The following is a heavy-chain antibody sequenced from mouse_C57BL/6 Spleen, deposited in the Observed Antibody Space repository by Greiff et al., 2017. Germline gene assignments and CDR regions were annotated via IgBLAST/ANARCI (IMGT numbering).Heavy chain of an antibody. V-gene: IGHV5-17*01. CDR1: GFTFSDYG. CDR2: ISSGGSTI. J-gene: IGHJ4*01. Sequence: EVKVVESGGGLVKPGGSLKLSCAASGFTFSDYGMHWVRQAPEKGLEWVAYISSGGSTINYADTVKGRFTISRDNAKNTLFLQMTSLRSENTAMYYCARPDSTYGGGAMDYWGQGTSVTVSS. D-gene: IGHD5-1*01. CDR3: ARPDSTYGGGAMDY.